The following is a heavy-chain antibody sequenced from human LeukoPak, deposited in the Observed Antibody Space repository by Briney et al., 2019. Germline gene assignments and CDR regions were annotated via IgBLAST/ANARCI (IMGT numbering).Heavy chain of an antibody. J-gene: IGHJ4*02. CDR3: TRRAAADTFYSDY. D-gene: IGHD6-13*01. CDR1: GFTFSTHA. Sequence: GGSLRLSCAASGFTFSTHAMHWVRQAPERGLEYIAAISYNGGSAYYADSVKGRFTISRDNSKNTLYLQMGSLRAEYTAVYYCTRRAAADTFYSDYWGQGILVTVSS. V-gene: IGHV3-64*02. CDR2: ISYNGGSA.